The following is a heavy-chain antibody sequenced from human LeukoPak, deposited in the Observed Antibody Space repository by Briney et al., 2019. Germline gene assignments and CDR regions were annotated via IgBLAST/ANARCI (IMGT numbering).Heavy chain of an antibody. Sequence: GRSLRLSCAASGFTFSSYAMHWVRQAPGKGLEWVAIISYDGSYKYYADSVKGRFTISRDNSKNTLYLQVNSLRAEDTAVYYCARRESSGWYVDYWGQGTLVTVSS. CDR2: ISYDGSYK. V-gene: IGHV3-30*04. CDR1: GFTFSSYA. CDR3: ARRESSGWYVDY. D-gene: IGHD6-19*01. J-gene: IGHJ4*02.